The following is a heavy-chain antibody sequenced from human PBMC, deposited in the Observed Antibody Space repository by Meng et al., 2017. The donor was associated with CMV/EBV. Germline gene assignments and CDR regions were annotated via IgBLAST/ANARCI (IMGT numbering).Heavy chain of an antibody. D-gene: IGHD1-7*01. V-gene: IGHV1-2*02. CDR1: GYPFIGYY. J-gene: IGHJ2*01. CDR3: ATYIGNYINWYFDL. Sequence: VHLVQSWAECKKPGTSASDACKASGYPFIGYYMHWVRQAPGQGLEWMGWINPNSGGTNYAQKFQGRVTMTRDTSISTAYMELSRLRSDDTAVYYCATYIGNYINWYFDLWGRGTLVTVSS. CDR2: INPNSGGT.